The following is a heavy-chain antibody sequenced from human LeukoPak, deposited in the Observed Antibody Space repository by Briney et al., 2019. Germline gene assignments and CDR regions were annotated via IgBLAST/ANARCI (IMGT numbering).Heavy chain of an antibody. CDR1: GFTFSSYS. D-gene: IGHD3-16*02. CDR3: ARVPLRDYVWGSYRYLLY. Sequence: AGGSLRLSYAASGFTFSSYSMNWVRQAPGKGLEWVSSISSSSSYIYYADSVKGRFTISRDNAKNSLYLQMNSLRAEDTAVYYCARVPLRDYVWGSYRYLLYWGQGTLVTVSS. J-gene: IGHJ4*02. V-gene: IGHV3-21*01. CDR2: ISSSSSYI.